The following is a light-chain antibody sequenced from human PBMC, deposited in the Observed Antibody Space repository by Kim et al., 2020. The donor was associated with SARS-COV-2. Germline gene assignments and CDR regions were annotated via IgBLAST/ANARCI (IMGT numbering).Light chain of an antibody. CDR3: QTWDSSSVV. Sequence: VSPGQTASITCSGEKLGNKHASWYQQKPGQSPVLVSYQHSKRPPGIPVRFSGSNSGNTATLTISGTQAMDEADYSCQTWDSSSVVFGGGTQLTVL. CDR1: KLGNKH. V-gene: IGLV3-1*01. CDR2: QHS. J-gene: IGLJ3*02.